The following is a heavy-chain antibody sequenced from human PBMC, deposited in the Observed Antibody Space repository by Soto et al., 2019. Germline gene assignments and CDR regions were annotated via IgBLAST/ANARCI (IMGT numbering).Heavy chain of an antibody. J-gene: IGHJ2*01. D-gene: IGHD6-6*01. CDR2: ISSGSATI. Sequence: EVQLVASGGALVQPGGSLRLSCAASGFTFSSYSMNWVRQAPGKGLEWVSYISSGSATIYYADSVKGRFTISRDNAKNSLYLQMNSLRDEDTAVYYCTRDSASYSSSSGSYWYFDLWGRGTLVSVSS. V-gene: IGHV3-48*02. CDR3: TRDSASYSSSSGSYWYFDL. CDR1: GFTFSSYS.